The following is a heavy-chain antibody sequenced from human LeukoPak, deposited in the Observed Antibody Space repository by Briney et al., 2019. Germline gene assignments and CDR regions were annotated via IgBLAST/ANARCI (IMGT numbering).Heavy chain of an antibody. CDR1: GFTFSSYW. CDR2: ISGSGGST. V-gene: IGHV3-23*01. Sequence: QPGGSLRLSCAASGFTFSSYWMSWVRQAPGKGLEWVSAISGSGGSTYYADSVKGRFTISRDNSKNTLYLQMNSLRAEDTAVYYCAKDEYYYGSAPEYYGMDVWGQGTTATVSS. J-gene: IGHJ6*02. D-gene: IGHD3-10*01. CDR3: AKDEYYYGSAPEYYGMDV.